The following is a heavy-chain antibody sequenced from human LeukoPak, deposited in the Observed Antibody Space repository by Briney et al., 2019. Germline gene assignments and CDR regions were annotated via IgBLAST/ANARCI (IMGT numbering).Heavy chain of an antibody. J-gene: IGHJ4*02. CDR1: ELTVSSNC. V-gene: IGHV3-66*01. D-gene: IGHD3-16*02. Sequence: PGGSLRLSCAASELTVSSNCMTWVRQAPGKGLEWVSFIYSDSSTYYADSVKGRFTISRDNAKNSLYLQMNSLRAEDTAVYYCARADYDYVWGSYRQYYFDYWGQGTLVTVSS. CDR2: IYSDSST. CDR3: ARADYDYVWGSYRQYYFDY.